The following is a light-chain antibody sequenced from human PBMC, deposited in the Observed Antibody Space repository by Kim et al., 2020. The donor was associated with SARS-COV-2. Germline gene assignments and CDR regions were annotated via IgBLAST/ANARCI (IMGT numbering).Light chain of an antibody. CDR2: RHN. V-gene: IGLV1-47*01. J-gene: IGLJ3*02. Sequence: GQSVTSSCAGSGSNIRNNFVYWYQQLPETAPKLLIYRHNQRPSGVPDRFAGSRSGSSASLAISGLRSEDEADYYCVAWDDSLTGWVFGGGTQLTVL. CDR1: GSNIRNNF. CDR3: VAWDDSLTGWV.